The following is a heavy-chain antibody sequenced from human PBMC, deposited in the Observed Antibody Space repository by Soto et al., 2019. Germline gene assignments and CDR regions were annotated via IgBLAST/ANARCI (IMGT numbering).Heavy chain of an antibody. V-gene: IGHV3-48*02. CDR2: ISGSGGTI. CDR1: GFTLSSYS. J-gene: IGHJ4*02. D-gene: IGHD6-19*01. Sequence: EVQLVESGGGMVQPGGSLRVSCAASGFTLSSYSMHWVRQAPGKGLEWVSYISGSGGTIYYAASVKGRFNISRDNAKNSLSVQMNSLRDEDTAVYFCARETGLRSSGWSYYFDFWGQGTRVTVSS. CDR3: ARETGLRSSGWSYYFDF.